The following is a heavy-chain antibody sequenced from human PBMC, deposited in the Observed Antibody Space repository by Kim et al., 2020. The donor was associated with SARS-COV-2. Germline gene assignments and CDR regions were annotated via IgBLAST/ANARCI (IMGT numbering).Heavy chain of an antibody. D-gene: IGHD3-10*01. Sequence: GGSLRLSCAASGFTFSSYGMHWVRQAPGKGLEWVAVISYDGSNKYYADSVKGRFTISRDNSKNTLYLQMNSLRAEDTAVHYCGRGGLWFGDHNDYYYGMDVWGQGTTVTVSS. J-gene: IGHJ6*02. CDR3: GRGGLWFGDHNDYYYGMDV. V-gene: IGHV3-30*03. CDR2: ISYDGSNK. CDR1: GFTFSSYG.